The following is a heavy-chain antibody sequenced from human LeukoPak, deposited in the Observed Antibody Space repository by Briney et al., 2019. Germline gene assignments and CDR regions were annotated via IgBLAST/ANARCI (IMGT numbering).Heavy chain of an antibody. D-gene: IGHD6-19*01. CDR3: ARRASGWFSFDY. CDR2: IYPADSDI. J-gene: IGHJ4*02. CDR1: GYSINNYW. V-gene: IGHV5-51*01. Sequence: GESLKISCKGSGYSINNYWIAWVRQMPGKGLEWMGIIYPADSDIRYSPSFQGQVTISADKSISTAYLQWNSLKASDTAMYYCARRASGWFSFDYWGQGTLVTVSS.